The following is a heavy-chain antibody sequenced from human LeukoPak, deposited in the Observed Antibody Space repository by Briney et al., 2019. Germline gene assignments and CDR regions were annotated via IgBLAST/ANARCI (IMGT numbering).Heavy chain of an antibody. J-gene: IGHJ6*02. CDR2: IYYSGST. D-gene: IGHD2-15*01. CDR3: ALAGVPHYYYGMDV. V-gene: IGHV4-39*01. Sequence: SETLSLTCTVSGGSISSNSYYWGWIRQPPGKGLEWIGSIYYSGSTYYNPSLKSRVTISVDTSKNQFSLRLSSVTAADTAVYYCALAGVPHYYYGMDVWGQGTTVTVSS. CDR1: GGSISSNSYY.